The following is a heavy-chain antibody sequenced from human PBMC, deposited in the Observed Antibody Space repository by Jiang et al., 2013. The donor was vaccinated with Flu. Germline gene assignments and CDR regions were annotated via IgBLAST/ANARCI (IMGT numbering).Heavy chain of an antibody. CDR1: GGSISSSSYY. CDR3: ATNGVGQWLVRRAFDI. J-gene: IGHJ3*02. V-gene: IGHV4-39*01. D-gene: IGHD6-19*01. Sequence: ETLSLTCTVSGGSISSSSYYWGWIRQPPGKGLEWIGSIYYSGSTYYNPSLKSRVTISVDTSKNQFSLKLSSVTAADTAVYYCATNGVGQWLVRRAFDIWGQGTMVTVSS. CDR2: IYYSGST.